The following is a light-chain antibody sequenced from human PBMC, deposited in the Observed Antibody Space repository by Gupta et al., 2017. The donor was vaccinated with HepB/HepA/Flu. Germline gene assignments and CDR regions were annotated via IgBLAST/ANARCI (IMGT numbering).Light chain of an antibody. CDR2: QDS. Sequence: SYELTQPPSVSASPDRTPSITCSGDKLGDKYACWYQQKPGQSPVLVIYQDSKRPSGIPERFSGSNSGNTATLTISGTQAMDEADYYCQAWDSSHVVFGGGTKLTVL. J-gene: IGLJ2*01. CDR1: KLGDKY. V-gene: IGLV3-1*01. CDR3: QAWDSSHVV.